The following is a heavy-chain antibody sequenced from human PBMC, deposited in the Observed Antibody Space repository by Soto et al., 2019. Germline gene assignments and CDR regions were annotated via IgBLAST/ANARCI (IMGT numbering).Heavy chain of an antibody. CDR1: GFTFTRYS. J-gene: IGHJ4*02. Sequence: LRLSCAASGFTFTRYSMNWVRQAPGKGLEWVPSISSTTNYIYYADSMKGRFTVSRGNAKNSVYLEMNSLSAEDTAVYYCARESEDLTSNFDYWGQGTLVTVSS. CDR3: ARESEDLTSNFDY. V-gene: IGHV3-21*01. CDR2: ISSTTNYI.